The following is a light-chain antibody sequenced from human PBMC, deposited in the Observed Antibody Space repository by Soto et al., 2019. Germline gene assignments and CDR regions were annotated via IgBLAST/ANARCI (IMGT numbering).Light chain of an antibody. CDR3: QQYYSYPEFT. V-gene: IGKV1-8*01. CDR2: AAS. J-gene: IGKJ3*01. Sequence: AIRMTQSPSSFSASTGDRVTITCRASQGISSYLAWYQQKPGKAPKLLIYAASTLQSGVPSRFSGSGSGTDFTLTISRLQSEDFATYYCQQYYSYPEFTFGPGTKVDIK. CDR1: QGISSY.